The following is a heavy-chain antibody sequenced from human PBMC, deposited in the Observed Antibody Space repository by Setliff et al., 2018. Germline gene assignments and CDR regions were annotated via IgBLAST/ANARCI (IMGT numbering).Heavy chain of an antibody. V-gene: IGHV3-30*09. CDR1: GFTFSSYA. CDR2: ISYDGSNK. CDR3: ARAEVPDYWYFDL. Sequence: PGGSLRLSCAASGFTFSSYAMHWVRQAPGKGLEWVAVISYDGSNKYYADSVKGRFAISRDNSKNTLYLQMNSLRAEDTAVYYCARAEVPDYWYFDLWGRGTLVTVSS. J-gene: IGHJ2*01.